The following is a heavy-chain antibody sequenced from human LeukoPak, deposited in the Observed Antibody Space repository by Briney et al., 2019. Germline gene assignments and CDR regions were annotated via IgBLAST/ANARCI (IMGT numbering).Heavy chain of an antibody. CDR1: GFDFSTYD. Sequence: GGSLRLSCAASGFDFSTYDMHWVRQAPGKGLEWVSYISSSGSTIYYADSVKGRFTISRDNAKNSLYLQMNSLRAEDTAVYYCAELGITMIGGVWGKGTTVTISS. CDR3: AELGITMIGGV. D-gene: IGHD3-10*02. V-gene: IGHV3-48*03. CDR2: ISSSGSTI. J-gene: IGHJ6*04.